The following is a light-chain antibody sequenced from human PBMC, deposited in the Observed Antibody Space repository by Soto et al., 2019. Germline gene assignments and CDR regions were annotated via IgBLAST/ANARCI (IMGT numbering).Light chain of an antibody. CDR1: TSDIAGYNY. CDR2: EVT. Sequence: LPQAACARGSPGQPMTIPSTGTTSDIAGYNYVSCYQQHPGKAPKLLIYEVTSLASGGSHRFSGSKSGNPSSLNISRLQAEDEAEYYCTSYTNARFYVYGTGTKVTVL. CDR3: TSYTNARFYV. V-gene: IGLV2-14*01. J-gene: IGLJ1*01.